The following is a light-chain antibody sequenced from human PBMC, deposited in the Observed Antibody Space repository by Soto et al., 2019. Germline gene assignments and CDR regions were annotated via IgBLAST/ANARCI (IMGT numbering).Light chain of an antibody. Sequence: EIVLTQSPGTLSLSPGERATISCRASQSVSSNSLAWYQQKPGQAPRLLIYGAPSRATGIPDRFSGSGSGTDFTFTFSRLEPEDFAVYYCQQYGSSPRTFGQGTKVDIK. CDR2: GAP. J-gene: IGKJ1*01. CDR3: QQYGSSPRT. V-gene: IGKV3-20*01. CDR1: QSVSSNS.